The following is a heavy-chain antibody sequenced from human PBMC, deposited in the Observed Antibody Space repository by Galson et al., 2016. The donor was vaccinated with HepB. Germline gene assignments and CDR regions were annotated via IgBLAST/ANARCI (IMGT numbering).Heavy chain of an antibody. Sequence: SVKVSCKASGYTFTNYDIIWVRQASGQGLEWMGWMNPNSGHTGYAQKFQGRVTMTRNTSITTVYMDLTSLTSEDTAVYFCAREHRFCSGANCQPPYDGMDVWGPGTTVTVSS. V-gene: IGHV1-8*01. D-gene: IGHD2-15*01. J-gene: IGHJ6*02. CDR2: MNPNSGHT. CDR3: AREHRFCSGANCQPPYDGMDV. CDR1: GYTFTNYD.